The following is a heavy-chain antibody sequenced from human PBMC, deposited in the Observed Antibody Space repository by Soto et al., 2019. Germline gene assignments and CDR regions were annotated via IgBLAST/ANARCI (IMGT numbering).Heavy chain of an antibody. V-gene: IGHV3-30*18. J-gene: IGHJ4*02. CDR2: ISYDGNNK. CDR1: GFIFSSYG. CDR3: AKDPLLDY. Sequence: PGGSLRLSGSASGFIFSSYGIHWVRQAPGKGLEWVAVISYDGNNKYYADSVKGRFTISRDNSKNTLYLQMNSLRAEDTAVYYCAKDPLLDYWGQGTLVTVSS.